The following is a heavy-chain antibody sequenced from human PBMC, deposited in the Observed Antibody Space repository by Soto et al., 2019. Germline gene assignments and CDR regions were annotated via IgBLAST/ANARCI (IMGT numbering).Heavy chain of an antibody. CDR3: ARHCDGYGYLTSYYYGMDA. CDR2: IYYSGST. CDR1: GGSISSSSYY. D-gene: IGHD5-18*01. V-gene: IGHV4-39*01. Sequence: DTLSLTCTVSGGSISSSSYYWGWIRQPPGKGLEWIGSIYYSGSTYYNPSLKSRVTISVDTSKNQFSLKLSSVTAADTAVYYCARHCDGYGYLTSYYYGMDAWGQGTTVTVSS. J-gene: IGHJ6*02.